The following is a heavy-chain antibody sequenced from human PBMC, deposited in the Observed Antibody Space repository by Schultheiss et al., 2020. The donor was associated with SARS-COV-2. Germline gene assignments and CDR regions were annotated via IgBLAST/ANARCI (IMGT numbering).Heavy chain of an antibody. CDR3: ARSHTGGYGMDV. J-gene: IGHJ6*02. CDR1: GGSFSGYH. CDR2: INHSGST. D-gene: IGHD2-8*02. V-gene: IGHV4-34*01. Sequence: SETLSLTCAVYGGSFSGYHWSWIRQPPGKGLEWIGEINHSGSTNYNPSLKSRVTISVDTSKNQFSLKLSSVTAADTAVYYCARSHTGGYGMDVWGQGTTVTVSS.